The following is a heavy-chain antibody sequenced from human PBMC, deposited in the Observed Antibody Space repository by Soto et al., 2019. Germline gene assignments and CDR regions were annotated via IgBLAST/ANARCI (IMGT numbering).Heavy chain of an antibody. CDR2: INHNSSYA. CDR1: GFPFDLYL. Sequence: EVQLLESGGGWMQPGGSLTLSCSASGFPFDLYLMHWVRQVPGKELEWVSLINHNSSYAYYTDSVKGRFTISRDNSKNTLYLQMNSLRAEDTAVYYCTKDQSRNLNHGDYYYYGMDLWGPGTPVTVSS. J-gene: IGHJ6*02. D-gene: IGHD3-3*01. V-gene: IGHV3-23*03. CDR3: TKDQSRNLNHGDYYYYGMDL.